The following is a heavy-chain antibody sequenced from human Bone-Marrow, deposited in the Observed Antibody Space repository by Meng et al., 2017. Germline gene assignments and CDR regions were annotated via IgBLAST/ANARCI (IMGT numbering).Heavy chain of an antibody. CDR1: GLTFSTSA. CDR3: GGVRGVDRGAQY. Sequence: GESLKILCDVSGLTFSTSAFNWVRRAPGKGLEYVASITGSETPATLAFHADSVRGRFTISRDDSRSSLYLQMNNLRVDDTAVYYCGGVRGVDRGAQYWGQGVPVTVSS. V-gene: IGHV3-23*01. D-gene: IGHD3-10*01. CDR2: ITGSETPATLA. J-gene: IGHJ4*02.